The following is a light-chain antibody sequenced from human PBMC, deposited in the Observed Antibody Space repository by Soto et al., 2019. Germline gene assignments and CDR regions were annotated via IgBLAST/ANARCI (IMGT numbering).Light chain of an antibody. CDR1: SSNVGSHT. Sequence: QSVLTQPPSASGTPGQRVTISCSGSSSNVGSHTVNWYQQVPGTAPKLLIYDNNRRPSGVPDRFSGSKSATSASLAISGLQSDDEADYYCAAWDDSLNGVFGGGTKLIVL. CDR2: DNN. CDR3: AAWDDSLNGV. J-gene: IGLJ2*01. V-gene: IGLV1-44*01.